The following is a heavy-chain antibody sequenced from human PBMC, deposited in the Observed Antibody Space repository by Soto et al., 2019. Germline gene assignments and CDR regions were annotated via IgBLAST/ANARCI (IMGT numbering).Heavy chain of an antibody. CDR3: ARVVTIFGVVIPYYYYYYMDV. Sequence: ASETLSLTCAVYGGSFSGYYWSWIRQPPGKGLEWIGEINHSGSTNYNPSLKSRVTISVDTSKNQFSLKLSSVTAADTAVYYCARVVTIFGVVIPYYYYYYMDVWGKGTTVTVSS. V-gene: IGHV4-34*01. CDR1: GGSFSGYY. CDR2: INHSGST. J-gene: IGHJ6*03. D-gene: IGHD3-3*01.